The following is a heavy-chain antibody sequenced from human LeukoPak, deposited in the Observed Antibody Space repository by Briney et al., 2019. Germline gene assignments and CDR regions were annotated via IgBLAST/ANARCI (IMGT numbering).Heavy chain of an antibody. CDR1: GYSISSGYY. D-gene: IGHD6-6*01. V-gene: IGHV4-38-2*02. Sequence: SETLSLTCTVSGYSISSGYYWGWIRQPPGKGLEWIGSIYYSGSTYYNPSLKSRVTISVDTSKNQFSLKLSSVTAADTAVYYCARDRKAARDYWGQGTLVTVSS. CDR3: ARDRKAARDY. J-gene: IGHJ4*02. CDR2: IYYSGST.